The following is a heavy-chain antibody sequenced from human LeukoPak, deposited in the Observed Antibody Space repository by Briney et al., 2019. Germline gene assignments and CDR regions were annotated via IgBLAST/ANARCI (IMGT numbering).Heavy chain of an antibody. CDR1: GGSISSGSYC. V-gene: IGHV4-61*02. D-gene: IGHD3-16*01. J-gene: IGHJ6*03. CDR3: ARVASWGISLTHYYYYYYMDV. CDR2: FSTSGNT. Sequence: SQTLSLTCTVSGGSISSGSYCWSWIRQPAGKGLEWIGRFSTSGNTNYNPSLKSRVTISVDASKNQFSLQLSSVTAADTAVYYCARVASWGISLTHYYYYYYMDVWGKRTTVTVSS.